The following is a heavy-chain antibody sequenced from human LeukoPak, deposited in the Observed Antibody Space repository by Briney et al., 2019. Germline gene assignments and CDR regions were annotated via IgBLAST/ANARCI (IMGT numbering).Heavy chain of an antibody. Sequence: GGSLRLSCAASGFTVSSSYMSWVRQAPGKGLEWVSVIYSGGSTYYADSVKGRFTISRDNSKNTLYLQMNSLRAEDTAVYYCARDVRFGELRDYWGQGTLVTVSS. J-gene: IGHJ4*02. CDR3: ARDVRFGELRDY. D-gene: IGHD3-10*01. V-gene: IGHV3-53*01. CDR2: IYSGGST. CDR1: GFTVSSSY.